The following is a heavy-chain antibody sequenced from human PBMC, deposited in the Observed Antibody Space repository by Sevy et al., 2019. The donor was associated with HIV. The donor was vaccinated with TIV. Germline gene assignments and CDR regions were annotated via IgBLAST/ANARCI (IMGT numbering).Heavy chain of an antibody. J-gene: IGHJ4*02. V-gene: IGHV3-43*01. CDR2: ISWDGGST. D-gene: IGHD3-22*01. CDR3: AKDRGGYYYDSSGYSFDY. CDR1: GFTFDDYT. Sequence: GGSLGLSCAASGFTFDDYTMHWVRQAPGKGLEWVSLISWDGGSTYYADSVKGRFTISRDNSKNSLYLQMNSLRTEDTALYYCAKDRGGYYYDSSGYSFDYWGQGTLVTVSS.